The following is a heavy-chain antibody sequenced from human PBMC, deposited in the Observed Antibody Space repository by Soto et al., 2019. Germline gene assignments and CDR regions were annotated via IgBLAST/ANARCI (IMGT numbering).Heavy chain of an antibody. CDR1: GGSFSSSY. CDR2: INHSGST. Sequence: PSETLSLTCAVYGGSFSSSYWSWIRQPPGKGLEWIGEINHSGSTNYNPSLKSRVTISVDTSKNQFSLKLSSVTAADTAVYYCARGVGLRYFDRVKGFDYWGQGTLVTVSS. CDR3: ARGVGLRYFDRVKGFDY. V-gene: IGHV4-34*01. J-gene: IGHJ4*02. D-gene: IGHD3-9*01.